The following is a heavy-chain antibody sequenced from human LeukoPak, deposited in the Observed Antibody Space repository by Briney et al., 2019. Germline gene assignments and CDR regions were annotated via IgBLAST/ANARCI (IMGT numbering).Heavy chain of an antibody. CDR1: GFTSPNYA. V-gene: IGHV3-23*01. CDR3: AKGAYDYLEIVYFDS. J-gene: IGHJ4*02. CDR2: LIGSSGST. D-gene: IGHD5-12*01. Sequence: GGALRLSCAASGFTSPNYAMNWVRPAPGKGLGWVWILIGSSGSTDHADSVKGRFTISRDNSKNKLFLQMNNLRVEDTAIYCFAKGAYDYLEIVYFDSWGQGTLVTVSS.